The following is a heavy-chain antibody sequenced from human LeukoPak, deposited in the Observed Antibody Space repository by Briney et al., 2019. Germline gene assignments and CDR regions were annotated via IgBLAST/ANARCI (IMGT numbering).Heavy chain of an antibody. CDR2: IYYSGST. D-gene: IGHD6-19*01. CDR1: GGSISSYY. Sequence: SETLSLTCTVSGGSISSYYWSWIRQPPGKGLEWIGYIYYSGSTNYNPSLKSRVTISVETSKNQFSLKLSSVTAADTAVYYCARHVAGSFDYRGQGTLVTVSS. CDR3: ARHVAGSFDY. V-gene: IGHV4-59*01. J-gene: IGHJ4*02.